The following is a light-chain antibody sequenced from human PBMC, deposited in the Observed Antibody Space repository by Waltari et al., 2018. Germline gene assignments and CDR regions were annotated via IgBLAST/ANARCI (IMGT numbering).Light chain of an antibody. V-gene: IGKV3-11*01. CDR3: QQRSSWPLT. Sequence: DILLTQSPATLSLSPGERATLSCRASQSVSSYLAWYQQKPGQAPRLLISDASTRAGGVPARFSGSGSGTDFTLTISSLEPEDFAVYYCQQRSSWPLTFGGGTKVEIK. J-gene: IGKJ4*01. CDR2: DAS. CDR1: QSVSSY.